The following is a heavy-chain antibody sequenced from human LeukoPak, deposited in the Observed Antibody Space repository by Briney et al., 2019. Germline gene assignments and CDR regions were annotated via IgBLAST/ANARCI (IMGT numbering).Heavy chain of an antibody. CDR2: VYSGGTT. D-gene: IGHD6-19*01. V-gene: IGHV3-66*02. Sequence: GGSLRLSCAASEFTVSGNYMSWVHQAPGKGPEWVSVVYSGGTTYYADSVKGRFTISRDNSKNTLYLQMNGLRAEDTAIYYCAKATAVPGPPYHHYYMGVWGKGTTVTVSS. CDR1: EFTVSGNY. J-gene: IGHJ6*03. CDR3: AKATAVPGPPYHHYYMGV.